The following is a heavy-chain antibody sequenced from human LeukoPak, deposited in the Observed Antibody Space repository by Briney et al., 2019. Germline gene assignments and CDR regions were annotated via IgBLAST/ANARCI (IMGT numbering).Heavy chain of an antibody. CDR2: MNPNSGNT. V-gene: IGHV1-8*03. Sequence: ASVKVSCKASGYTFTSYDINWVQQATGQGLEWMGWMNPNSGNTAYAQKFQGRVTITRNTSISTAYMELSSLRSEDTAIYYCAREDYYDSGSSDYWGQGTLVTVSS. D-gene: IGHD3-22*01. J-gene: IGHJ4*02. CDR1: GYTFTSYD. CDR3: AREDYYDSGSSDY.